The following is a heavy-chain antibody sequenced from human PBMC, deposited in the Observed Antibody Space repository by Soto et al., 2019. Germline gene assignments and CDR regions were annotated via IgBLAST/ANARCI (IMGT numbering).Heavy chain of an antibody. Sequence: GASVKVSFKASGGTFSSYAISWLRQAPGKGLERMGGIIPIFGTANYAQKFQGRVTITADESMSTDYKELCSLRSEDTFVYYCASRITIFGVVTYFDYLGQGTQVTVPS. CDR3: ASRITIFGVVTYFDY. D-gene: IGHD3-3*01. CDR2: IIPIFGTA. J-gene: IGHJ4*02. CDR1: GGTFSSYA. V-gene: IGHV1-69*13.